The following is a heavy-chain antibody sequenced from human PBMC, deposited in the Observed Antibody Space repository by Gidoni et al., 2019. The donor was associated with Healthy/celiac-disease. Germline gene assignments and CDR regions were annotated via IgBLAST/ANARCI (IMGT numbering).Heavy chain of an antibody. CDR3: AKDPIECSSTSCYRLGWFDP. V-gene: IGHV3-23*01. D-gene: IGHD2-2*01. J-gene: IGHJ5*02. CDR2: ISGSGGST. CDR1: GFTFSRYA. Sequence: EVQLLESGGGLVQPGGSLRLSCAASGFTFSRYAMRWVRQAPGKGLEWVSAISGSGGSTYYADSVKGRFTISRDNSKNTLYLQMNSLRAEDTAVYYCAKDPIECSSTSCYRLGWFDPWGQGTLVTVTS.